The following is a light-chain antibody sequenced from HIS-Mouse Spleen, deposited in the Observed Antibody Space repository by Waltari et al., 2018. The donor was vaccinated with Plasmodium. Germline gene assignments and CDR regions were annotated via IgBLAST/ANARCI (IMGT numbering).Light chain of an antibody. V-gene: IGKV1-5*03. J-gene: IGKJ1*01. CDR3: QQYNSYSPWT. Sequence: DIQMTQSPSTLSASVGDRVTITCRASQSISSWLAWYKQKPGKAPKLLIYKAASLASGVPSRFSGSGSGTEFTLIISSLQPDDFATYYCQQYNSYSPWTFGQGTKVEIK. CDR2: KAA. CDR1: QSISSW.